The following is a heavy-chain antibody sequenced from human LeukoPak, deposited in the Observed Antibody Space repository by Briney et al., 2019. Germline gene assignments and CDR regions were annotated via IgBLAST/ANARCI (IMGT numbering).Heavy chain of an antibody. CDR2: LYPNGNT. D-gene: IGHD1-26*01. V-gene: IGHV4-61*01. CDR3: AKVYRKFVASTVLGWFDP. J-gene: IGHJ5*02. CDR1: LDSPSLKIHY. Sequence: SETLSLTCLVSLDSPSLKIHYKVCIRQAPGKGLEWIGYLYPNGNTHYSPSLRSRVTISKDTSKNRFSLNLSSVTAADTAVYFCAKVYRKFVASTVLGWFDPWGQGTLVTVSS.